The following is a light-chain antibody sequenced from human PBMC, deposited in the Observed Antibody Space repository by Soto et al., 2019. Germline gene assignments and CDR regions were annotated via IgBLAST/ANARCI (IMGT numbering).Light chain of an antibody. Sequence: AIQLTQSPSSLSASVGDRVTITCRASQGIGSALAWYQQRPGEAPNLLIYDASSLKSGVPSRFSGSGSGTDFTLTISSLQPEDFATHFCQQFDSYPLNFGGGTKVEIK. CDR2: DAS. J-gene: IGKJ4*01. CDR3: QQFDSYPLN. CDR1: QGIGSA. V-gene: IGKV1-13*02.